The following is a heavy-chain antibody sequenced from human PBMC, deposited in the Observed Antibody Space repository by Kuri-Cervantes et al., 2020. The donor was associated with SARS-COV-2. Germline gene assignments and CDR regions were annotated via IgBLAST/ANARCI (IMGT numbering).Heavy chain of an antibody. Sequence: GGSLRLSCAASGFTFSSYWMSWVRQAPGKGLEWVANIKHDGSEKYYVDSVKGRFTISRDNAKNSLYVQMNSLRAEDTAVYYCAKDYCSGGSCYYFDYWGQGTLVTVSS. V-gene: IGHV3-7*01. CDR3: AKDYCSGGSCYYFDY. J-gene: IGHJ4*02. CDR1: GFTFSSYW. CDR2: IKHDGSEK. D-gene: IGHD2-15*01.